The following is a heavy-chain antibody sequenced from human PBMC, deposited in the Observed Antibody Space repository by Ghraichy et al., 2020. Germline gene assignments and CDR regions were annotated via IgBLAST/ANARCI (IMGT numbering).Heavy chain of an antibody. Sequence: GGSLRLSCAASGFTFSNAWMSWVRQAPGKGLEWVGRIKSNTDGGTTDYAAPVKGRFTISRDDSKNTLYLQMNSLKTEDTAVYFCTTYPVPRGAFEIWGQGTMVTVSS. CDR2: IKSNTDGGTT. J-gene: IGHJ3*02. D-gene: IGHD3-16*02. CDR1: GFTFSNAW. CDR3: TTYPVPRGAFEI. V-gene: IGHV3-15*01.